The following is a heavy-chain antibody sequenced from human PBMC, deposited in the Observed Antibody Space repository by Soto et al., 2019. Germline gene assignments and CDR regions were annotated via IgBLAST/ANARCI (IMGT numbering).Heavy chain of an antibody. CDR2: INHSGST. J-gene: IGHJ4*02. CDR3: ARVPYGSGSYCPDY. Sequence: PSETLSLTSSGYGWSFLGYYGSWIRQPPGKGLEWIGEINHSGSTNYNPSLKSRVTISVDTSKNQFSLKLSSVTAADTAVYYCARVPYGSGSYCPDYWGQGNLVTVSS. CDR1: GWSFLGYY. D-gene: IGHD3-10*01. V-gene: IGHV4-34*01.